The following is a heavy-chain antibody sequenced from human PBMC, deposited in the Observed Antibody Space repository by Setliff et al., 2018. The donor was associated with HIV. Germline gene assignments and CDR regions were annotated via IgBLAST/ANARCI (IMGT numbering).Heavy chain of an antibody. CDR3: AKLSHSHDSNGFTVDY. CDR1: GFTVSSNY. V-gene: IGHV3-66*02. J-gene: IGHJ4*02. Sequence: GCSLILSCAASGFTVSSNYMSWVRQAPGKGLEWVSVIYSGGSTYYADPVKGRLTISRDNSKNTLYLQMKSLRAEDTAVYYCAKLSHSHDSNGFTVDYWGRGTLVTVSS. CDR2: IYSGGST. D-gene: IGHD3-22*01.